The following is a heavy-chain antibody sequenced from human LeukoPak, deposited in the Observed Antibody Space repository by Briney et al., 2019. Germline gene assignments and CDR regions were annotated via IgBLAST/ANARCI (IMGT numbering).Heavy chain of an antibody. V-gene: IGHV4-34*01. CDR2: INHSGST. CDR1: GGSFSGYY. D-gene: IGHD4-23*01. J-gene: IGHJ6*02. Sequence: SETLSLTCAVHGGSFSGYYWSWIRQPPGKGLEWSGEINHSGSTNYNPSLKSRVTISVDTSKNQFSLKLSSVTAADTAVYYCARLVGGNSGFGAEYYYYGMDVWGQGTTVTVSS. CDR3: ARLVGGNSGFGAEYYYYGMDV.